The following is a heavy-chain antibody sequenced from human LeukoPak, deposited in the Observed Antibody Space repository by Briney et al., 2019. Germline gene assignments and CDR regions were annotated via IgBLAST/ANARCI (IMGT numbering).Heavy chain of an antibody. CDR2: IIPILGIA. CDR1: GGTFSSYA. D-gene: IGHD2-2*01. J-gene: IGHJ4*02. CDR3: ARDLVVSCSSTSCSVAPSDF. Sequence: SVKVSCKASGGTFSSYAITWVRHAPGQGLEWMGRIIPILGIATYAQNFQGRVTITADKSTSTAYMELSSLRSEDTAVYYCARDLVVSCSSTSCSVAPSDFRGQGTLVTVSS. V-gene: IGHV1-69*04.